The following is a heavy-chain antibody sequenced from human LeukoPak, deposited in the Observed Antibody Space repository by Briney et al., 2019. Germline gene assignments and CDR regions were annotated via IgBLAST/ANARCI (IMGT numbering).Heavy chain of an antibody. CDR1: GYTFTGYY. V-gene: IGHV1-2*02. Sequence: ASVKVSCKASGYTFTGYYMHWVRQAPGQGLEWMGWINPNSGGTNYAQKFQGRVTMTRDTSISTAYMELSRLRSEDTAVYYCARVGIGYCSGGSCYYFDYWGQGTLVTVSS. D-gene: IGHD2-15*01. CDR2: INPNSGGT. J-gene: IGHJ4*02. CDR3: ARVGIGYCSGGSCYYFDY.